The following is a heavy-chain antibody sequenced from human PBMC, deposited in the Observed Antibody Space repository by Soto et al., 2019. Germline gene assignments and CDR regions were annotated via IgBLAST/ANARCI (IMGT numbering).Heavy chain of an antibody. CDR1: GFTFSSYS. V-gene: IGHV3-48*01. J-gene: IGHJ4*02. CDR3: ARDRDCSSTSCPIDY. D-gene: IGHD2-2*01. CDR2: ISSSSSTI. Sequence: PGGSLRLSCAASGFTFSSYSMNWVRQAPGKGLEWVSYISSSSSTIYYADSVKGRFTISRDNAKNSLYLQMNSLRAEDTAVYYCARDRDCSSTSCPIDYWGQGTLVIVSS.